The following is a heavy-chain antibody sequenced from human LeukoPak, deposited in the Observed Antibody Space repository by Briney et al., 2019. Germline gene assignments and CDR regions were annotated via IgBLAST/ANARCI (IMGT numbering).Heavy chain of an antibody. CDR1: GGSISSYY. CDR3: AREPPGYSSSHFDY. CDR2: IYYSGST. Sequence: SETLSLTCTVSGGSISSYYWSWIRQPPGKGLEWIGYIYYSGSTNYNPSFKSRVTISVDTSKNQFSLRLSSVTAADTAVYYCAREPPGYSSSHFDYWGQGTLVTVSS. J-gene: IGHJ4*02. D-gene: IGHD6-13*01. V-gene: IGHV4-59*12.